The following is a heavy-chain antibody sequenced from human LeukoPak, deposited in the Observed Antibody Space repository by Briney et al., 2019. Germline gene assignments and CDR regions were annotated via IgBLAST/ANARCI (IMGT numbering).Heavy chain of an antibody. CDR1: GGSFSGYY. V-gene: IGHV4-34*01. CDR3: ARSPSGYRFDS. J-gene: IGHJ4*02. Sequence: SGNLSLTCAVYGGSFSGYYWSWIRQPPGKWREWIGEINHSGSTNYNPSLKSRVTISVDTSKNQFSLKLSSVTAADTAVYFCARSPSGYRFDSWGQGTLVTVSS. D-gene: IGHD3-22*01. CDR2: INHSGST.